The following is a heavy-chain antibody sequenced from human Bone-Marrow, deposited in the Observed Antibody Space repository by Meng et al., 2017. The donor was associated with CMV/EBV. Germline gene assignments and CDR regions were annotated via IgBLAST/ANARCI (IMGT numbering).Heavy chain of an antibody. Sequence: GSLRLSCAVYGGSFSGYYWSWIRQPPGTGLEWIGEINHSGSTNDNPSLKRPVTISVDTSKNQFSLKLSSVTAADTAVYYCARGRRYGYCSSTSCSPWYYYYYGMDVWGQGTTVTVSS. J-gene: IGHJ6*02. CDR1: GGSFSGYY. CDR3: ARGRRYGYCSSTSCSPWYYYYYGMDV. CDR2: INHSGST. D-gene: IGHD2-2*01. V-gene: IGHV4-34*01.